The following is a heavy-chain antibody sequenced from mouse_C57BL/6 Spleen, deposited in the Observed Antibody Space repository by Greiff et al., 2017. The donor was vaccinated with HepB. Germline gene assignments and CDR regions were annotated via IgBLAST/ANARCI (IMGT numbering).Heavy chain of an antibody. D-gene: IGHD2-13*01. CDR3: ARWGDAHSYYAMDY. CDR2: INPNYGTT. V-gene: IGHV1-39*01. J-gene: IGHJ4*01. Sequence: EVQLQQSGPELVKPGASVKISCKASGYSFTDYNMNWVKQRNGKSLEWIGVINPNYGTTSYNQKFKGKATLTVDQSSSTAYMQLNSLTSEDSAVYYCARWGDAHSYYAMDYWGQGTSVTVSS. CDR1: GYSFTDYN.